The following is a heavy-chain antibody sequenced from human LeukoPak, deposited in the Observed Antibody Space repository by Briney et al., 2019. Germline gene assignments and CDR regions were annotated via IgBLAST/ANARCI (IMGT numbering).Heavy chain of an antibody. CDR1: GGSISSYY. Sequence: PSETLSLTCTVSGGSISSYYWSWIRQPPGKGLEWIGYIYYSGSTNYNPSLKSRVTISVDTSKNQFSLKLSSVTAADTAVYYCARVERTWFDLWGQGTLVTVSS. D-gene: IGHD1-1*01. V-gene: IGHV4-59*01. CDR3: ARVERTWFDL. J-gene: IGHJ5*02. CDR2: IYYSGST.